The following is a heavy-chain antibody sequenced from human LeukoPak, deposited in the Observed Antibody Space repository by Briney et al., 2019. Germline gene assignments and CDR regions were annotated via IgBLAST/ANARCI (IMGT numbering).Heavy chain of an antibody. Sequence: ASETLSLTCTVSGGSVSSGSYYWSWIRQPPGKGLEWIGYIYYSGSTNYNPSLKSRVTISVDTSKNQFSLKLSSVTAADTAVYYCARDRGSSSLSSFDIWGQGTMVTVSS. J-gene: IGHJ3*02. CDR1: GGSVSSGSYY. CDR3: ARDRGSSSLSSFDI. D-gene: IGHD6-6*01. V-gene: IGHV4-61*01. CDR2: IYYSGST.